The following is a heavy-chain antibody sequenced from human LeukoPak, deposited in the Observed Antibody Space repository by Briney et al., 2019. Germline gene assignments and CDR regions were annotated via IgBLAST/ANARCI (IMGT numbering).Heavy chain of an antibody. D-gene: IGHD2/OR15-2a*01. J-gene: IGHJ4*01. CDR2: INMDGTSA. Sequence: PGGSLRLSCAASGFTFRSYWMQWVRQVPGKGLVWVSRINMDGTSATYADSVKGRFTISRDNAKNTLYLQTNSLRGEDTAVYYCARDLWGTTDYWGHGTLVTVSS. V-gene: IGHV3-74*01. CDR1: GFTFRSYW. CDR3: ARDLWGTTDY.